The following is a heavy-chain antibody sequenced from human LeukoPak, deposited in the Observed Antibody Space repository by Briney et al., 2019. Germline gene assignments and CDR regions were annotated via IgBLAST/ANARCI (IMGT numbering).Heavy chain of an antibody. CDR2: ISGSGGST. V-gene: IGHV3-23*01. J-gene: IGHJ4*02. CDR1: GFTFSSYG. D-gene: IGHD2-15*01. Sequence: GGSLRLSCAASGFTFSSYGMSWVRQAPGKGLEWVSAISGSGGSTYYADSVKGRFTISRDNSKNTLYLQMNSLRAEDTAVYYCARSVKRVDYFDYWGQVTLVTVSS. CDR3: ARSVKRVDYFDY.